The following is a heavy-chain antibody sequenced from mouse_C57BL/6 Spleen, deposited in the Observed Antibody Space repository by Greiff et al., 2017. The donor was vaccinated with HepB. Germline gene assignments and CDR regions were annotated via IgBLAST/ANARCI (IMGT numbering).Heavy chain of an antibody. Sequence: VQLKESGGGLVKPGGSLKLSCAASGFTFSSYAMSWVRQTPEKRLEWVATISDGGSYTYYPDNVKGRFTISRDNAKNNLYLQMSHLKSEDTAMYYCARDTAQALYFDYWGQGTTLTVSS. D-gene: IGHD3-2*02. J-gene: IGHJ2*01. CDR2: ISDGGSYT. CDR1: GFTFSSYA. CDR3: ARDTAQALYFDY. V-gene: IGHV5-4*01.